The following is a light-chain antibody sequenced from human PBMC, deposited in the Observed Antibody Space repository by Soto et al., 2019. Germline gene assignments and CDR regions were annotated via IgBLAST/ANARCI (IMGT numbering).Light chain of an antibody. CDR3: QQRSNWGVT. J-gene: IGKJ4*01. CDR1: QSVSSY. Sequence: EIALTQSPATLSLSPGERATLSCRASQSVSSYLAWYQQKPGRAPRLLIYNASNRATGIPARFSGSGSGTDFTLTISSLEPEDFAVYSCQQRSNWGVTFGGGTKVEIK. CDR2: NAS. V-gene: IGKV3-11*01.